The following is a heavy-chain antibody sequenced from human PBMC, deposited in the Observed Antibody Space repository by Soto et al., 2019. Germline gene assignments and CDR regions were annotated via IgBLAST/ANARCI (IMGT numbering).Heavy chain of an antibody. CDR1: GFTFSTYA. CDR2: IRGGGAGT. V-gene: IGHV3-23*01. CDR3: AKNPIDY. Sequence: PGGSLRLSCAASGFTFSTYAMSWVRQAPGKGLEWVSAIRGGGAGTYYADSVRGRFTISRDDSKNTLYLQMNSLRAEDTAVYYCAKNPIDYWGQGTLVTVSS. J-gene: IGHJ4*02.